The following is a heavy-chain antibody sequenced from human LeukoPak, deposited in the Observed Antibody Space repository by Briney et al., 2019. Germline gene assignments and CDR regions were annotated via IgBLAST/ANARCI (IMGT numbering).Heavy chain of an antibody. J-gene: IGHJ4*02. D-gene: IGHD4-17*01. CDR2: IYYSGST. CDR3: ARSIGGDYCDY. Sequence: SETLSLTCTVSGGSISSYYWSWIRQPPGKGLEWIGCIYYSGSTNYNPSLKSRVTISVDTSKNQFSLKLSSVTAADTAVYYCARSIGGDYCDYWGQGTLVTVSS. CDR1: GGSISSYY. V-gene: IGHV4-59*01.